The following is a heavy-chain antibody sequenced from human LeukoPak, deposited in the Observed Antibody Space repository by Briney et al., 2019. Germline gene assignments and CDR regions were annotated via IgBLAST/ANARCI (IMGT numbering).Heavy chain of an antibody. CDR3: ARDADSSSSYFDY. J-gene: IGHJ4*02. CDR2: INHSGST. Sequence: PSETLSLTCTFYGGSFSGYYWGWIRQPPGKGLEWIGEINHSGSTNYNPSLKSRVTISVDKSKNQFSLKLSSVTAADTAVYYCARDADSSSSYFDYWGQGTLVTVSS. CDR1: GGSFSGYY. V-gene: IGHV4-34*01. D-gene: IGHD6-6*01.